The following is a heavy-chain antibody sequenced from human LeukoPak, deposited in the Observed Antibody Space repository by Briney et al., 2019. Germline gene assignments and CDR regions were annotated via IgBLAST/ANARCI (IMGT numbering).Heavy chain of an antibody. CDR2: IFYSGST. J-gene: IGHJ6*03. CDR1: GGSISSSGYY. D-gene: IGHD2-8*01. CDR3: ATNGYYCMDV. V-gene: IGHV4-39*07. Sequence: SETLSLTCTVSGGSISSSGYYWGWIRQPPGKGLECIGNIFYSGSTYYNPSLKSRITISVDKSQNQFSLKVNSLTAADTAVYYCATNGYYCMDVWGKGTTVTISS.